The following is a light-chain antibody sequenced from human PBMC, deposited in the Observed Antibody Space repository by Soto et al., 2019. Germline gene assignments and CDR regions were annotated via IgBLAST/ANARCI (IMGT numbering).Light chain of an antibody. CDR3: QQYNSYLYT. V-gene: IGKV1-5*01. CDR1: QSISSW. CDR2: DAS. Sequence: DIPMTQSPSTLSASVGDRVTITCRASQSISSWLAWYQQKPGKAPKLLIYDASSLESGVPSRFSGSGSGTEFTLTISSLQPDDFATYYCQQYNSYLYTFGQGTELEIK. J-gene: IGKJ2*01.